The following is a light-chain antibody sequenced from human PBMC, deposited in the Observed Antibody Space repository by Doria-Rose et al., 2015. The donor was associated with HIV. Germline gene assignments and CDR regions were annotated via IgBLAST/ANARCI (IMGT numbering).Light chain of an antibody. V-gene: IGKV4-1*01. CDR2: WAS. CDR3: QQYYDTPS. CDR1: RSLLYTSKNY. Sequence: TQSPESLGMSLGERATLNCKSNRSLLYTSKNYLAWYQQKPGQPPKLLIYWASTRQSGVPARFSGSGSGTDFTLTISSLEAEDVAVYYCQQYYDTPSFGPGTTGDIK. J-gene: IGKJ3*01.